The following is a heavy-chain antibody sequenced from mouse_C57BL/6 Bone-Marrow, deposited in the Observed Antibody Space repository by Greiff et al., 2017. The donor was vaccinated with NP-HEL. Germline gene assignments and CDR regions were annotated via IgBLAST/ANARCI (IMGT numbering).Heavy chain of an antibody. Sequence: EVQLQQSVAELVRPGASVKLSCTASGFNFKNTYMHWVKQRPEQGLEWIGRIDPANGNTKYAPKFQGKATITADTSSNTAYLQLSSLTSDDTAIYYCARGGVEDAMDYWGQGTSVTVSS. CDR1: GFNFKNTY. D-gene: IGHD1-1*01. CDR2: IDPANGNT. V-gene: IGHV14-3*01. J-gene: IGHJ4*01. CDR3: ARGGVEDAMDY.